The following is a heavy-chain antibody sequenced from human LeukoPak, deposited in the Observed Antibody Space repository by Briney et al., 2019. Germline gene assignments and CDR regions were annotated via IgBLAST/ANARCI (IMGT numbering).Heavy chain of an antibody. Sequence: RPGGSLRLSCAASGFTFSSYGMHWVRQAPGKGLEWVAVISYDGSNKYYADSVKGRFTISRDNSKNTLYLQMNSLRAEDTAVYYCAKDIGYCSGGSCYYYYYGMDVWGQGTTVTVSS. D-gene: IGHD2-15*01. CDR3: AKDIGYCSGGSCYYYYYGMDV. V-gene: IGHV3-30*18. CDR1: GFTFSSYG. J-gene: IGHJ6*02. CDR2: ISYDGSNK.